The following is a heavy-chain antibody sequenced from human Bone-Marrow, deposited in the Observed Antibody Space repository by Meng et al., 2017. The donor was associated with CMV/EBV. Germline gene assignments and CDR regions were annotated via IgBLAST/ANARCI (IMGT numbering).Heavy chain of an antibody. Sequence: GGSLRLSCAASGFTFSSYAMHWVRQSPGKGLEWVAVISYDVSNKYYADSVKGRFTISRDNSKNTLYLQMNSLRAEDTAVYYCARDSRPNIVVVPAAILDPWGQGTLVTVSS. CDR2: ISYDVSNK. D-gene: IGHD2-2*01. CDR3: ARDSRPNIVVVPAAILDP. V-gene: IGHV3-30-3*01. CDR1: GFTFSSYA. J-gene: IGHJ5*02.